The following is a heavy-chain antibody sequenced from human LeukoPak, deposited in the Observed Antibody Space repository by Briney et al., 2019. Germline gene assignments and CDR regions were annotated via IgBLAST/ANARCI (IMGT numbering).Heavy chain of an antibody. CDR1: GFTFSSYW. D-gene: IGHD6-19*01. CDR3: ARVKEQWLVIDY. CDR2: INSDGSST. J-gene: IGHJ4*02. V-gene: IGHV3-74*01. Sequence: GGSLRLSCAASGFTFSSYWMHWVRQAPGKGLVWVSRINSDGSSTSYADSVKGRFTISRDNAKNTLYLQMNSLRAEDTAVYYCARVKEQWLVIDYWGQGTLVTVSS.